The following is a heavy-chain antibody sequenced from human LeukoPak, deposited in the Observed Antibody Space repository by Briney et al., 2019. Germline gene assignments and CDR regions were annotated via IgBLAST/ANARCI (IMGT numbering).Heavy chain of an antibody. J-gene: IGHJ3*02. V-gene: IGHV1-18*01. CDR3: ARLVGATGGDAFDI. CDR2: ISAYNGNT. CDR1: GGTFSSHA. Sequence: ASVKVSCKASGGTFSSHAISWVRQAPGQGPEWMGWISAYNGNTNYAQKLQGRVTMTTDTSTSTAYMELRSLRSDDTAVYYCARLVGATGGDAFDIWGQGTMVTVSS. D-gene: IGHD1-26*01.